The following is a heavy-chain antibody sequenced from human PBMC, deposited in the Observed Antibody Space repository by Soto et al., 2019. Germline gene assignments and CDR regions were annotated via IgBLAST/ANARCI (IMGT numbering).Heavy chain of an antibody. V-gene: IGHV3-23*01. D-gene: IGHD3-3*01. CDR3: AKFTTAPGVFDM. CDR2: ISGGGSST. J-gene: IGHJ3*02. Sequence: EVQLLESGGGLVQPGGSLRLSCAASGFTVSSYAINLVRQSPGKGLEWVSRISGGGSSTFYADSVKGRFTISRDNSKSTLYLQMNSLRVEDTAVYYCAKFTTAPGVFDMWGQGTMVTVSS. CDR1: GFTVSSYA.